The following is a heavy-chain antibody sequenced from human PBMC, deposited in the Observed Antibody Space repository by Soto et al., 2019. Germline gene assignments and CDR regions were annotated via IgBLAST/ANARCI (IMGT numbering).Heavy chain of an antibody. CDR2: ISWNSGSI. V-gene: IGHV3-9*01. Sequence: GGSLRLSCAASGFTFDDYAMHWVRQAPGKGLEWVSGISWNSGSIGCADSVKGRFTISRDNAKNSLYLQMNSLRAEDTALYYCAKDSGAAMITFGGVFWGQGTLVTVSS. J-gene: IGHJ4*02. CDR1: GFTFDDYA. D-gene: IGHD3-16*01. CDR3: AKDSGAAMITFGGVF.